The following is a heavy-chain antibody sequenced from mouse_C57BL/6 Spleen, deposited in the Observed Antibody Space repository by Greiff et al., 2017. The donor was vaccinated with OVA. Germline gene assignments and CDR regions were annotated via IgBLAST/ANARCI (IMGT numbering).Heavy chain of an antibody. J-gene: IGHJ2*01. D-gene: IGHD1-1*01. CDR3: TRWGTTVVANFDY. V-gene: IGHV1-15*01. CDR2: IDPETGGT. CDR1: GYTFTDYE. Sequence: QVQLQQSGAELVRPGASVTLSCTASGYTFTDYEMHWVKQTPVHGLEWIGAIDPETGGTAYNQKFKGKAILTADKSSSTAYMELRSLTSEDSAVYYCTRWGTTVVANFDYWGQGTTLTVSS.